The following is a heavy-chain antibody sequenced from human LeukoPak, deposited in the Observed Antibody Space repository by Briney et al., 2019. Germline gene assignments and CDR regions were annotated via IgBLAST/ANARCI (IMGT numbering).Heavy chain of an antibody. CDR3: AKVMPPGRIRFYSYYMDV. Sequence: LSLTCTVSGGSISSYYWSWLRQAPGKGLEWVSYISSSGSTIYYADSVKGRFTISRDNAKNSLYLQMNSLRAEDTAVYYCAKVMPPGRIRFYSYYMDVWGKGTTVSVS. CDR2: ISSSGSTI. D-gene: IGHD2-15*01. J-gene: IGHJ6*03. CDR1: GGSISSYY. V-gene: IGHV3-11*04.